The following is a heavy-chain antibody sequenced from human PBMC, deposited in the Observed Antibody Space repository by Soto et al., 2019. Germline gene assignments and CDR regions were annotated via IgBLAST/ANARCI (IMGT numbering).Heavy chain of an antibody. CDR1: GGSFSGYY. J-gene: IGHJ6*02. V-gene: IGHV4-34*01. CDR3: ARGPMLRITIFGVVRNYGMDV. D-gene: IGHD3-3*01. CDR2: INHSGST. Sequence: SETLSLTCAVYGGSFSGYYWSWIRQPPGKGLEWIGEINHSGSTNYNPSLKSRVTISVDTSKNQFSLKLSSVTAADTAVYYCARGPMLRITIFGVVRNYGMDVWGQGTTVTVS.